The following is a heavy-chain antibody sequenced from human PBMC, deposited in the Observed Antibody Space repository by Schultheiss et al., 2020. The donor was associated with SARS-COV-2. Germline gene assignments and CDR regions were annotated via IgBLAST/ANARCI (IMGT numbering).Heavy chain of an antibody. CDR3: AREERVRGNYYYYGMDV. CDR2: IYYSGST. CDR1: GGSISSYY. J-gene: IGHJ6*02. D-gene: IGHD3-10*01. V-gene: IGHV4-59*01. Sequence: SETLSLTCTVSGGSISSYYWSWIRQPPGKGLEWIGYIYYSGSTNYNPSLKSRVTISVDTSKNQFSLKLSSVTAADTAVYYCAREERVRGNYYYYGMDVWGQGTTVTVSS.